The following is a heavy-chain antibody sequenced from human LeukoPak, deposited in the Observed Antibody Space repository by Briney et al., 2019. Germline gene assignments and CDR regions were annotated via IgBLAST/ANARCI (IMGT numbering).Heavy chain of an antibody. J-gene: IGHJ4*02. V-gene: IGHV3-21*01. CDR1: GFTLSSYS. Sequence: GGSLRLSCAASGFTLSSYSMNWVRQAPGKGLEWVSSITSSSSYIYYADSVKGRFTISRDNARNSVYLQMNSLRAEDTAVYYCAREGDGYNSPIDYWGQGTPVTVSS. CDR3: AREGDGYNSPIDY. D-gene: IGHD5-24*01. CDR2: ITSSSSYI.